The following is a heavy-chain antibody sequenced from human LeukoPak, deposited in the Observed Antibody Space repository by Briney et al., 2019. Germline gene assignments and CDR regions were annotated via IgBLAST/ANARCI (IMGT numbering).Heavy chain of an antibody. CDR1: GFTFSSYS. D-gene: IGHD3-22*01. J-gene: IGHJ4*02. CDR3: ARVQYYYDSSGYYFDY. CDR2: ISSSSSYI. V-gene: IGHV3-21*01. Sequence: GGSLRLSCAGSGFTFSSYSMNWVRQAPGKGLEWVSSISSSSSYIYYADSVRGRFTISRGNAKNSLYLQMNSLRAEDTAVYYCARVQYYYDSSGYYFDYWGQGTLVTVSS.